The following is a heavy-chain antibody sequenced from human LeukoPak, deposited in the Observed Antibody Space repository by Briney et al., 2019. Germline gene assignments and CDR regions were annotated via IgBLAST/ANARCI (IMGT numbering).Heavy chain of an antibody. CDR2: IYYSGST. CDR1: GGSISSYY. J-gene: IGHJ4*02. D-gene: IGHD6-13*01. Sequence: SETLSLTCTVSGGSISSYYWSWIRQPPGKGLEWIGYIYYSGSTNYNPSLKSRVTISVDTSKNQFSLKLSSVTAPDTAVYYCARDVAAAGILDYWGQGTLVTVSS. V-gene: IGHV4-59*01. CDR3: ARDVAAAGILDY.